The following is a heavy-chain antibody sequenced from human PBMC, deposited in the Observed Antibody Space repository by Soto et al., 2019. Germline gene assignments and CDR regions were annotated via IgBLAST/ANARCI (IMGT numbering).Heavy chain of an antibody. J-gene: IGHJ6*02. Sequence: GESLKISCKGSGYSFTSYWISWVRQMPGKGLEWMGRIDPSDSYTNYSPSFQGHVTISADKSISTAYLQWSSLKASDTAMYYCARPGSSSSGGGYYYYGMDVWGQGTTVTVSS. V-gene: IGHV5-10-1*01. CDR2: IDPSDSYT. CDR3: ARPGSSSSGGGYYYYGMDV. CDR1: GYSFTSYW. D-gene: IGHD6-6*01.